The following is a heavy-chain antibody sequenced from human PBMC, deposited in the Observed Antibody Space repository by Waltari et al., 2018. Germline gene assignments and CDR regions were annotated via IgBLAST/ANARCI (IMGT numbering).Heavy chain of an antibody. J-gene: IGHJ3*02. V-gene: IGHV1-8*01. Sequence: QVQLVQSGAEVKKPGASVKVSCKASGYTFTSYDINWVRQATGQGLEWRGLMNPNMGKTGYEKKFQGRVTMTRNTVISTAYMELSSLRSEDTAVYYCATDYEDRGGAVDIWGQGTMVTVSS. D-gene: IGHD3-22*01. CDR2: MNPNMGKT. CDR3: ATDYEDRGGAVDI. CDR1: GYTFTSYD.